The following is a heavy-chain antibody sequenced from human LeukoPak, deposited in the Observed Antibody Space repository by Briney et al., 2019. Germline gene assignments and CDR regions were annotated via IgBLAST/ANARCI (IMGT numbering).Heavy chain of an antibody. CDR1: GFTFSSYA. Sequence: PGGSLRLSCAASGFTFSSYAMSWVRQAPGKGLEWVSAISGSGGSTYYADSVKGRFTISRDNSKNTLYLQMNSLRAEDTAVYYCAKTTAAAGTKIGHYFDYWGQGTLVTVSS. J-gene: IGHJ4*02. D-gene: IGHD6-13*01. V-gene: IGHV3-23*01. CDR3: AKTTAAAGTKIGHYFDY. CDR2: ISGSGGST.